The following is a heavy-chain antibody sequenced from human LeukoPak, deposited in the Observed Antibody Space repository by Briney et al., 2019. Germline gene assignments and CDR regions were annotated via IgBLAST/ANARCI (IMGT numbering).Heavy chain of an antibody. V-gene: IGHV4-39*01. D-gene: IGHD1-1*01. Sequence: PSETLSLTCTVSGGSLSSSSHSWGSIRQPPGEGLGWTVNCDSTRRNYYNPSLESRLIIAGDTSKTQFSLKLTSVTAADTAIYYCAQSLGSGNWIGNWFDPWGQGTLVTVSS. J-gene: IGHJ5*02. CDR2: CDSTRRN. CDR3: AQSLGSGNWIGNWFDP. CDR1: GGSLSSSSHS.